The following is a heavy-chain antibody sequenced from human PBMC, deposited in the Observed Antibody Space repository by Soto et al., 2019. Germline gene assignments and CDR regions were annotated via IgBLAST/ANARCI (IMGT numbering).Heavy chain of an antibody. D-gene: IGHD6-13*01. Sequence: GESLKISCKGSGYSFTSYWIGWVRQMPGKGLEWMGIIYPGDSDTRYSPSFQGQVTISADKSISTAYLQWSSLKASDTAMYYCARLLIAAAGTAPYYYYGMDVWGQGTTVTVSS. CDR3: ARLLIAAAGTAPYYYYGMDV. CDR1: GYSFTSYW. V-gene: IGHV5-51*01. J-gene: IGHJ6*02. CDR2: IYPGDSDT.